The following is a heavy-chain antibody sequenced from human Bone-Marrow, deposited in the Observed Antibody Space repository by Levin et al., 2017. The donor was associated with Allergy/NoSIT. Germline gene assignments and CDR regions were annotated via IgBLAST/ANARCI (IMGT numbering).Heavy chain of an antibody. CDR1: GGSFSGYY. CDR3: ARGLITLYDY. D-gene: IGHD3-16*01. Sequence: GSLRLSCAVYGGSFSGYYWSWIRQPPGKGLEWIGEINHSGSTNYNPSLKSRVTISVDTSKNQFSLKLSSVTAADTAVYYCARGLITLYDYWGQGTLVTVSS. J-gene: IGHJ4*02. CDR2: INHSGST. V-gene: IGHV4-34*01.